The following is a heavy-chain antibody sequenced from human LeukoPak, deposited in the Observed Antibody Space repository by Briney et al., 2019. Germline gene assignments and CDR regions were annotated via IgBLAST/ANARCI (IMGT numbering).Heavy chain of an antibody. D-gene: IGHD3-22*01. CDR3: AREYDSSATGAFDI. CDR1: GGSISSSNW. J-gene: IGHJ3*02. CDR2: IYHSGST. V-gene: IGHV4-4*02. Sequence: ETSGTLSLTCAVSGGSISSSNWWSWVRQPPGKGLEWIGEIYHSGSTNYNPSLKSRVTISVDKSKNQFSLKLSSVTAADTAVYYCAREYDSSATGAFDIWGQGTMVTVSS.